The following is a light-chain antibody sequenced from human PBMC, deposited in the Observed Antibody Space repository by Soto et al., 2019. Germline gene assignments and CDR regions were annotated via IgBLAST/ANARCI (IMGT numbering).Light chain of an antibody. CDR2: GAS. J-gene: IGKJ5*01. CDR1: QSVSNNY. Sequence: EIVLTQSPGTLSLSPGERATLSCRASQSVSNNYLAWYQQKPGQAPRLLIYGASSRATGIPDRFRGSGSGTDFTLTISRLEPEDFAVYYCQHYDGSPITFGHGTRLEIK. CDR3: QHYDGSPIT. V-gene: IGKV3-20*01.